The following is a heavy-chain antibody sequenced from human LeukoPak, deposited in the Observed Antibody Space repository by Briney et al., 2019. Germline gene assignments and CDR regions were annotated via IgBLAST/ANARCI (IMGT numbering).Heavy chain of an antibody. Sequence: GRSLRLSCATSGFIFSSYWMHWVRQAPGKGLVWVSYINTDGSVTNYADSVKGRFTISRDNAKNTLYLQMNSLRAEDTAVYYCATSSSSANYFYFDSWGQGTLVTVSS. CDR2: INTDGSVT. V-gene: IGHV3-74*01. J-gene: IGHJ4*02. CDR3: ATSSSSANYFYFDS. D-gene: IGHD6-6*01. CDR1: GFIFSSYW.